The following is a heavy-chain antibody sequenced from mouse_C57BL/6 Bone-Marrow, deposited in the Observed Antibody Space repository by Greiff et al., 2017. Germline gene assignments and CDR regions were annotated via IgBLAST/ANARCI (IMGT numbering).Heavy chain of an antibody. CDR3: ARGRYYGSSHFDY. Sequence: QVQLQQPGAELVRPGSSVKLSCKASGYTFTSYWMHWVKQRPIQGLEWIGNIDPSDSETHYNQKFKDKATLPVDKSSSTAYMQLSSLTSEDSAVYYCARGRYYGSSHFDYWGQGTTLTVSS. J-gene: IGHJ2*01. V-gene: IGHV1-52*01. CDR2: IDPSDSET. D-gene: IGHD1-1*01. CDR1: GYTFTSYW.